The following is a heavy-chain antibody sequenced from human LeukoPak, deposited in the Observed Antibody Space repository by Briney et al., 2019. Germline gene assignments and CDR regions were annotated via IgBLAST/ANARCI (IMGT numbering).Heavy chain of an antibody. CDR2: IIPIFGTA. Sequence: ASVKVSCKASGGTLSSYAISWVRQAPRQGLEWMGGIIPIFGTANYAKKFQGRVTITADESTSTAYMELSSLRSEDTAVYYCASLVVPAAIFGFDYWGQGTLVTVSS. CDR3: ASLVVPAAIFGFDY. CDR1: GGTLSSYA. V-gene: IGHV1-69*13. J-gene: IGHJ4*02. D-gene: IGHD2-2*01.